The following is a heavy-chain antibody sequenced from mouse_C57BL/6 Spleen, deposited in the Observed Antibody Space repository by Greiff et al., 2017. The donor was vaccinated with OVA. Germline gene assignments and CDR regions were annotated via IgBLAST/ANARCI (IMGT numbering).Heavy chain of an antibody. J-gene: IGHJ3*01. CDR1: GYTFTSYW. Sequence: QVQLQQPGAELVKPGASVKLSCKASGYTFTSYWMQWVKQRPGQGLEWIGEIDPSDSYTNYNQKFKGKATLTVDTSSSTAYMQLSSLTSEDSAVYYCARYGWLLRGAYWGQGTLVTVSA. V-gene: IGHV1-50*01. D-gene: IGHD2-3*01. CDR2: IDPSDSYT. CDR3: ARYGWLLRGAY.